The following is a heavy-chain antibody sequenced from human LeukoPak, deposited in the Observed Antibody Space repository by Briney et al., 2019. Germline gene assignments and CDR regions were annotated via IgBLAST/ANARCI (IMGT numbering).Heavy chain of an antibody. CDR3: AKDQGIQLWVIFDY. D-gene: IGHD5-18*01. CDR1: GFTFNSYD. V-gene: IGHV3-33*06. CDR2: IWYDGSNK. Sequence: PGRSLRLSCAASGFTFNSYDMHWIRQAPGKGLEWVALIWYDGSNKYYPDSVKGRFTISRDNSKNTLYLQMNSLRAEDTAVYYCAKDQGIQLWVIFDYWGQGTLVTVSS. J-gene: IGHJ4*02.